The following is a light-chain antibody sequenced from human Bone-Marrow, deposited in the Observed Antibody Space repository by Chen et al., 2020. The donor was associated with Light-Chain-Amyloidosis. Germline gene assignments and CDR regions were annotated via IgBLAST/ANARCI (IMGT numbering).Light chain of an antibody. V-gene: IGKV3-11*01. Sequence: EIVLTQSPATLSLSPGERPTLSCRAIQSVSSSLAWYPQKPGQAPSLLIYGASNRAADIPARFSGSGSGTDFTLNSSSLEPEDCAVYYCQHRSNRPPLTFCGGTKIEIK. J-gene: IGKJ4*01. CDR2: GAS. CDR3: QHRSNRPPLT. CDR1: QSVSSS.